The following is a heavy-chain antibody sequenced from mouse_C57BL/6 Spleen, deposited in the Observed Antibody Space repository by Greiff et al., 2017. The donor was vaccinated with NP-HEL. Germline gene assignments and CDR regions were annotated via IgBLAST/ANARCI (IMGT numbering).Heavy chain of an antibody. CDR1: GYTFTSYW. V-gene: IGHV1-5*01. D-gene: IGHD2-3*01. CDR3: TRGGVYDGYSDWYFDV. Sequence: QQSGTVLARPGASVNMSCKTSGYTFTSYWMHWVKQRPGQGLEWIGAIYPGNSDTSYNQKFKGKAKLTAVTSASTAYMELSSLTNEDSAVYYCTRGGVYDGYSDWYFDVWGTGTTVTVSS. J-gene: IGHJ1*03. CDR2: IYPGNSDT.